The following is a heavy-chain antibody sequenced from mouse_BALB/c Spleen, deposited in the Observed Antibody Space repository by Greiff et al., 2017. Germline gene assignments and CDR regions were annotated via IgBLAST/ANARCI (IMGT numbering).Heavy chain of an antibody. CDR3: AREDDGYFYAMDY. J-gene: IGHJ4*01. Sequence: EVMLVESGGGLVKPGGSLKLSCAASGFTFSSYAMSWVRQTPEKRLEWVASISSGGSTYYPDSVKGRFTISRDNARNILYLQMSSLRSEDTAMYYCAREDDGYFYAMDYWGQGTSVTVSS. V-gene: IGHV5-6-5*01. D-gene: IGHD2-3*01. CDR1: GFTFSSYA. CDR2: ISSGGST.